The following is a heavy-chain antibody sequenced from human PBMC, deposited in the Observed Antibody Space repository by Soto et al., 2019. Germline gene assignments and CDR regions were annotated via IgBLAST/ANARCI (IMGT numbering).Heavy chain of an antibody. D-gene: IGHD5-12*01. J-gene: IGHJ4*02. CDR2: INHSGST. CDR3: ARCPGWLRFAFDY. CDR1: GGSFSGYY. V-gene: IGHV4-34*01. Sequence: QVQLQQWGAGLLKPSETLSLTCAVYGGSFSGYYWSWIRQPPGKGLEWIGEINHSGSTNYNPSLKSRVTISVDTSKNQYSLKLSSVTAADTAVYYCARCPGWLRFAFDYWGQGTLVTVSS.